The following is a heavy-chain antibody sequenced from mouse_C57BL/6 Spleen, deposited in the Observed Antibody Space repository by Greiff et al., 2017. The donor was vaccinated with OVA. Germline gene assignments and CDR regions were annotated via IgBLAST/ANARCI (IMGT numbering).Heavy chain of an antibody. CDR2: IDPSDSYT. CDR1: GYTFTSYW. D-gene: IGHD2-1*01. CDR3: ARSVYYGNHYYAMDY. J-gene: IGHJ4*01. Sequence: QVQLQQPGAELVRPGTSVKLSCKASGYTFTSYWMHWVKQRPGQGLEWIGVIDPSDSYTNYNQKFKGKATLTVDTSSSTAYMQLSSLTSEDSAVYYCARSVYYGNHYYAMDYWGQGTSVTVSS. V-gene: IGHV1-59*01.